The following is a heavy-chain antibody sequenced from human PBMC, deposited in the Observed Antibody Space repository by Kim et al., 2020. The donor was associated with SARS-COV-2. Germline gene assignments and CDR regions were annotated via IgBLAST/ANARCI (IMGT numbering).Heavy chain of an antibody. J-gene: IGHJ4*02. CDR2: T. V-gene: IGHV3-23*01. Sequence: TDYPDPVKGRFTISRDKSTNTLYLQRDSLRAEDTAIYYCAKLVGATPFDFWGQGTLVTVSS. CDR3: AKLVGATPFDF. D-gene: IGHD1-26*01.